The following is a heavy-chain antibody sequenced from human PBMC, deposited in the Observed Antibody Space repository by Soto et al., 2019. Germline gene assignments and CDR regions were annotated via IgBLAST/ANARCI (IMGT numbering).Heavy chain of an antibody. CDR2: ISGSGGST. J-gene: IGHJ4*02. CDR1: GFTFSSYV. V-gene: IGHV3-23*01. Sequence: GGSLRLSCAASGFTFSSYVMSWVRQAPGKGLEWVSAISGSGGSTYYADSVKGRFTISRDNSKNTLYLQMNSLRAEDTAVYYCASSRVVVAAVDYWGQGTLVTVSS. CDR3: ASSRVVVAAVDY. D-gene: IGHD2-15*01.